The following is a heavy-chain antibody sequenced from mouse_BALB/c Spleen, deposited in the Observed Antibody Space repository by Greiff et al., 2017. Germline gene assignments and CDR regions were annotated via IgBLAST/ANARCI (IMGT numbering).Heavy chain of an antibody. Sequence: QVHVKQSGAELVKPGASVKLSCKTSGYTFTSYWIQWVKQRPGQGLGWIGEIFPGTGTTYYNEKFKGKATLTIDTSSSTAYMQLSSLTSEDSAVYFCARKDYGYGYWGQGTTLTVSS. J-gene: IGHJ2*01. CDR1: GYTFTSYW. CDR3: ARKDYGYGY. CDR2: IFPGTGTT. V-gene: IGHV1S132*01. D-gene: IGHD1-2*01.